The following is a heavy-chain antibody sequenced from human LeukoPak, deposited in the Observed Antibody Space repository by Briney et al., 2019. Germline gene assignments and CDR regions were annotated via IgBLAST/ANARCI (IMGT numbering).Heavy chain of an antibody. Sequence: KPSQTLSLTCVISGDSVSNNRAAWHWIRQSPSRALELLGRTYYKSKWYNDYAVSVKSRIIINPDTSKNQFSLQLNSVTPEDTAVYYCARESQQQDPFSFDYWGQGTLVTVSS. CDR2: TYYKSKWYN. CDR1: GDSVSNNRAA. V-gene: IGHV6-1*01. CDR3: ARESQQQDPFSFDY. D-gene: IGHD6-13*01. J-gene: IGHJ4*02.